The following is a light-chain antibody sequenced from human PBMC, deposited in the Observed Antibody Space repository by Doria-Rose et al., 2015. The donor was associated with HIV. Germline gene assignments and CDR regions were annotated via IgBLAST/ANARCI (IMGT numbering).Light chain of an antibody. CDR2: WAS. Sequence: TQSPESLGMSLGERATLNCKSNQSLLYTSKNYLAWYQQKPAQPPKLLIYWASTWQSGVPARFSGSGSGTDFTLTISSLEAEDVAVYYCQQYYDTPSFGPGTTVDIK. J-gene: IGKJ3*01. CDR1: QSLLYTSKNY. V-gene: IGKV4-1*01. CDR3: QQYYDTPS.